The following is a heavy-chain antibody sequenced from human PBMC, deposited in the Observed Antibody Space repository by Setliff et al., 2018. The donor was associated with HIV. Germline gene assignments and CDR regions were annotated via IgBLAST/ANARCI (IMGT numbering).Heavy chain of an antibody. V-gene: IGHV4-31*03. J-gene: IGHJ4*02. CDR3: ARLGRAIDDGGSSLRLDF. CDR2: IYYNGRVSYSEKT. D-gene: IGHD2-15*01. CDR1: GGSISRSSYF. Sequence: SETLSLTCTVSGGSISRSSYFWTWIRQRPGQGLEWIGYIYYNGRVSYSEKTYYSPPLKSRVTISVDSSKNQFSLKLSSVTAADTATYFCARLGRAIDDGGSSLRLDFWGQGMLVTVS.